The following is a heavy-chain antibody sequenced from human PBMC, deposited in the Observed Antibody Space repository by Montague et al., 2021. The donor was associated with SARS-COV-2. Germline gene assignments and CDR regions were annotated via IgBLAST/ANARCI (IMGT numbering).Heavy chain of an antibody. V-gene: IGHV4-31*03. CDR2: IYYSGST. D-gene: IGHD3-22*01. Sequence: TLSLTCTVSGGSISSGGYYWSWIRQHPGKGLEWIGYIYYSGSTYYNPSLKSRVTISVDTSKNQFSLKLSSVAAADTAVYYCARVQGITMIVVVIDAFDXWGQGTMVTVSS. CDR3: ARVQGITMIVVVIDAFDX. J-gene: IGHJ3*02. CDR1: GGSISSGGYY.